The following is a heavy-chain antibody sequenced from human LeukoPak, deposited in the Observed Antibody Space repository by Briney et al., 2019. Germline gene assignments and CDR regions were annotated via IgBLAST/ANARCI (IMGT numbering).Heavy chain of an antibody. Sequence: SETLSLTCAVYGGSFSGYYWSWIRQPPGKGLEWIGEINLSGSTNYNPSLKSRVTISVDTSKNQFSLKLSSVTAADTAVYYCARHLTYYYGSGSYFPDAFDIWGQGTMVTVSS. CDR2: INLSGST. D-gene: IGHD3-10*01. CDR1: GGSFSGYY. V-gene: IGHV4-34*01. CDR3: ARHLTYYYGSGSYFPDAFDI. J-gene: IGHJ3*02.